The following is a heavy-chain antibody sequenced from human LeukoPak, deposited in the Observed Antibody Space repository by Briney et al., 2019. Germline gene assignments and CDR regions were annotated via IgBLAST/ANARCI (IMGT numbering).Heavy chain of an antibody. CDR3: ARAGPWQIDP. CDR1: GDSISRYY. Sequence: SETLSLTCTVSGDSISRYYWTWIRQPPGGGLEWIGHIFYSGTTNYKPSLKSRVTMSVDRSENRFSQKLRSVTAADTAVYYCARAGPWQIDPWGQGILVTVSS. V-gene: IGHV4-59*01. D-gene: IGHD3-10*01. CDR2: IFYSGTT. J-gene: IGHJ5*02.